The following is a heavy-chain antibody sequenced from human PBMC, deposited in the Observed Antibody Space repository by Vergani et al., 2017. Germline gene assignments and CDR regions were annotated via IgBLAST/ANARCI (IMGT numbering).Heavy chain of an antibody. CDR3: AKDLYDSSGYYYVTPLY. J-gene: IGHJ4*02. CDR1: GFTVSSNY. Sequence: EVQLVETGGGLIQPGGSLRLSCAASGFTVSSNYMSWVRQAPGKGLEWVSVIYSGGSTYYADSVKGRFTISRDNSKNTLYLQMNSLRAEDTAVYYCAKDLYDSSGYYYVTPLYWGQGTLVTVSS. V-gene: IGHV3-53*02. CDR2: IYSGGST. D-gene: IGHD3-22*01.